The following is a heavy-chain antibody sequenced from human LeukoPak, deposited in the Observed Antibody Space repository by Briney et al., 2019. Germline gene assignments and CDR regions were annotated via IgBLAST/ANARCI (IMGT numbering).Heavy chain of an antibody. V-gene: IGHV3-23*01. CDR1: GFSFSSNA. CDR2: ISGSGAST. J-gene: IGHJ4*02. Sequence: GGSLRLSCAASGFSFSSNAMTWVRQAPGKGLEWVSGISGSGASTYYADSVKGRFTISRDNSKNTLYLQMNSLRAEDTAVYYCAKDPRISVGFPFDSWGQGALCTVSS. CDR3: AKDPRISVGFPFDS. D-gene: IGHD6-19*01.